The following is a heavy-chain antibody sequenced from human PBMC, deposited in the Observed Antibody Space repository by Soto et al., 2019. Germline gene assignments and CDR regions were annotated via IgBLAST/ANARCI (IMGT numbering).Heavy chain of an antibody. Sequence: SETVSLTCAVYGGSFSGYYWSWIRQPPGKGLEWIGEINHSGSTNYNPSLKSRVTISVDTSKNQFSLKLSSVTAADTAVYYCARGVRGSYYPLFDYWGQGTLVTVSS. CDR1: GGSFSGYY. V-gene: IGHV4-34*01. D-gene: IGHD1-26*01. CDR3: ARGVRGSYYPLFDY. J-gene: IGHJ4*02. CDR2: INHSGST.